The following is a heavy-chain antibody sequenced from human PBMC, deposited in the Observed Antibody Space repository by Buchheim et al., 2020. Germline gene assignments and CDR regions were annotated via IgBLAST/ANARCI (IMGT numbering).Heavy chain of an antibody. D-gene: IGHD2-15*01. CDR2: ISYDGSNK. J-gene: IGHJ5*02. V-gene: IGHV3-30*18. CDR3: AKDLRCSGGSCYLNWFDP. Sequence: QVQLVESGGGVVQPGRSLRLSCAASGFTFSSYGMHWVRQAPGKGLEWVAVISYDGSNKYYADSVKGRFTISRDNSKNKLYLQMNSLRAEDTAVYYCAKDLRCSGGSCYLNWFDPWGQGTL. CDR1: GFTFSSYG.